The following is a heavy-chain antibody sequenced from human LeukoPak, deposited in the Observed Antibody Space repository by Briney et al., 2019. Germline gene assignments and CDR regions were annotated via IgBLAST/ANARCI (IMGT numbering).Heavy chain of an antibody. Sequence: GGSLKLSCAASGFTFSSYAMHWVRQAPGKGLEWVAVISYDGSNKYYADSVKGRFTISRDNSKNTLYLQMNSLRAEDTAVYYCARGQYYYDSSGYYRYWGQGTLVTVSS. J-gene: IGHJ4*02. CDR2: ISYDGSNK. D-gene: IGHD3-22*01. CDR1: GFTFSSYA. CDR3: ARGQYYYDSSGYYRY. V-gene: IGHV3-30-3*01.